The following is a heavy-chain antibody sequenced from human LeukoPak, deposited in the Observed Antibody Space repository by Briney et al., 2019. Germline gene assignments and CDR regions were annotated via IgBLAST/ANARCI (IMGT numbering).Heavy chain of an antibody. Sequence: PSETLSLTCTVSGGSISSYYWSWVRQPPGRGLEWIGHIYYSGTTNYNPSLKSRVIISVDTSKNQFSLKLSSVTAADTAVYYCARLINRPIAATGTGPFDHWGQGTLVTVSS. CDR1: GGSISSYY. J-gene: IGHJ4*02. CDR3: ARLINRPIAATGTGPFDH. CDR2: IYYSGTT. D-gene: IGHD6-13*01. V-gene: IGHV4-59*01.